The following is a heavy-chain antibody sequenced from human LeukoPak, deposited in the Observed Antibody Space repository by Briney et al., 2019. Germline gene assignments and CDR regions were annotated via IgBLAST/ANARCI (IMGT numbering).Heavy chain of an antibody. D-gene: IGHD6-13*01. Sequence: PGGSVRLSCGASGFTFSTYAMTWVRQAPGKGLEWVSTIRGLGISAYYADSVKGRFTISRDNFKNTLYLQMNSLRAEDTAVYYCAKSVLYSNSWYYFDYWGQGTLVTVSS. V-gene: IGHV3-23*01. J-gene: IGHJ4*02. CDR2: IRGLGISA. CDR1: GFTFSTYA. CDR3: AKSVLYSNSWYYFDY.